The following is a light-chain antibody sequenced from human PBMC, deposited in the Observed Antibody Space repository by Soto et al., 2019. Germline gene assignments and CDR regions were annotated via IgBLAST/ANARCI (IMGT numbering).Light chain of an antibody. Sequence: QSALTQPASVSGSPGQSITISCTGTSSDVGGYDFVSWYQQYPGKAPKIIIHDVTKWPSGVPDRFSGSKSGNTASLTISGLLHEDEADYYFCSYAGTFTWVFGTGTKLTVL. CDR2: DVT. CDR3: CSYAGTFTWV. CDR1: SSDVGGYDF. J-gene: IGLJ1*01. V-gene: IGLV2-11*01.